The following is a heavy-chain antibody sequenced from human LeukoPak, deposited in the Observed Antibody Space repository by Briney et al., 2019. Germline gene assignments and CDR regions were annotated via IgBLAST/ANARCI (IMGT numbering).Heavy chain of an antibody. D-gene: IGHD1-26*01. CDR3: ARDFGIVGAEVLYYGMDV. Sequence: PGGSLRLSCAASGFTFSSYAMSWVRQAPGKGLEWVSVIYSGGSTYYADSVKGRFTISRDNSKNTLYLQMNSLRAEDTAVYYCARDFGIVGAEVLYYGMDVWGQGTTVTVSS. CDR1: GFTFSSYA. V-gene: IGHV3-53*01. CDR2: IYSGGST. J-gene: IGHJ6*02.